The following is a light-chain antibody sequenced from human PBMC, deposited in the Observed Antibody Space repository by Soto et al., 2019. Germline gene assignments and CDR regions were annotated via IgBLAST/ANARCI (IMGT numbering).Light chain of an antibody. J-gene: IGKJ1*01. CDR2: DAS. CDR1: QSLGIW. Sequence: DIQMAQAPSTLSASVGDRGTITCRASQSLGIWLAWHQQKPGKAPKLLIYDASTLKSGVPSRFSGSGSGTKFTLTISSLQPDDFATYYCQEYNSYSGTFGQGTNVEVK. V-gene: IGKV1-5*01. CDR3: QEYNSYSGT.